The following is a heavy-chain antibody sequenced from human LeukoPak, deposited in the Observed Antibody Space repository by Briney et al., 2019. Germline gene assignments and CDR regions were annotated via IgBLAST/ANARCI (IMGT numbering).Heavy chain of an antibody. D-gene: IGHD5-24*01. Sequence: GGSLRLSCAASGFTFSDYYMSWIRQAPGKGLEWVSYISSSGSTIYYADSVKGRFTISRDNAKNSLYLQMNSLRAEDTAVYYCARDDNDGYNASTHAFDIWGQGTMVTVPS. CDR3: ARDDNDGYNASTHAFDI. CDR1: GFTFSDYY. CDR2: ISSSGSTI. J-gene: IGHJ3*02. V-gene: IGHV3-11*01.